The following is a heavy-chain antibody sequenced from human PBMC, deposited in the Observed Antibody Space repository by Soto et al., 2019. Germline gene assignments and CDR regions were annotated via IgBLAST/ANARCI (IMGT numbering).Heavy chain of an antibody. Sequence: PGESLKISCKGSGNNFTDYWIGWLRQIPGKGLEWMAIIWPDDSDARYSPSFEGHVTISVDKSITTAYLQWSSLRASDTATYYFARLKWLGNYGMDVWGQGTTVTVSS. CDR1: GNNFTDYW. D-gene: IGHD6-19*01. J-gene: IGHJ6*02. V-gene: IGHV5-51*01. CDR2: IWPDDSDA. CDR3: ARLKWLGNYGMDV.